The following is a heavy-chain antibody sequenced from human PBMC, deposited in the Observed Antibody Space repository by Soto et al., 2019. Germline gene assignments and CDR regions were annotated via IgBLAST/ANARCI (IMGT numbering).Heavy chain of an antibody. D-gene: IGHD2-2*01. CDR3: ARDGSLDYCSSTSCYPGAYYYYYMDV. J-gene: IGHJ6*03. V-gene: IGHV3-7*01. Sequence: GGSLRLSCAASGFTFSSYWMSWVRQAPGKGLEWVANIKQDGSEKYYVDSVKGRFTISRDNAKNSLYLQMNSLRAEDTAVYYCARDGSLDYCSSTSCYPGAYYYYYMDVWGKGTTVTVSS. CDR1: GFTFSSYW. CDR2: IKQDGSEK.